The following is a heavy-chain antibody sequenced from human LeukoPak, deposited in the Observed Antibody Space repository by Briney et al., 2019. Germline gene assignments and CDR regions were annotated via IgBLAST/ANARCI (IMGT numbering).Heavy chain of an antibody. CDR2: ISSNGGST. CDR1: GFTFSSYA. CDR3: ARLDSSGWYGSVDY. D-gene: IGHD6-19*01. J-gene: IGHJ4*02. Sequence: GSLRLSCAASGFTFSSYAMHWVRQAPGKGLEYVSAISSNGGSTYYANSVKGRFTISRDNSKNTLYLQMGSLRAEDMAVYYCARLDSSGWYGSVDYWGQGTLVTVSS. V-gene: IGHV3-64*01.